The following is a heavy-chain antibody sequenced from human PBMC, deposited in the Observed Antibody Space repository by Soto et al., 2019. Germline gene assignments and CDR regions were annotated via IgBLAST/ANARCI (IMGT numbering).Heavy chain of an antibody. CDR1: GFTFGDYA. D-gene: IGHD2-2*01. J-gene: IGHJ6*02. CDR2: IRSKAYGGTT. Sequence: GGSLRLSCTASGFTFGDYAMSWFRQAPGKGLEWVGFIRSKAYGGTTEYAASVKGRFTISRDDSKSIAYLQMNSLKTEDTAVYYCTRDLRYQLLFDYYYYGMDVWGQGTTVTVSS. V-gene: IGHV3-49*03. CDR3: TRDLRYQLLFDYYYYGMDV.